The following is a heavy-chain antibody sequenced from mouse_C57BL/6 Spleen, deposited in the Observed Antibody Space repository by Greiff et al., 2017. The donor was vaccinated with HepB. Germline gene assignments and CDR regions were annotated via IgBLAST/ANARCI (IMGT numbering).Heavy chain of an antibody. V-gene: IGHV1-22*01. CDR2: INPNNGGT. J-gene: IGHJ4*01. CDR3: ARAGYAMDY. CDR1: VYTFTDYN. Sequence: VQLQQSGPELVKPGASVKMSCKASVYTFTDYNMHWVKQSHGKSLEWIGYINPNNGGTSYNQKFKGKATLTVNKSSSTAYMELRSLTSEDPAVYYCARAGYAMDYWGQGTSVTVSS.